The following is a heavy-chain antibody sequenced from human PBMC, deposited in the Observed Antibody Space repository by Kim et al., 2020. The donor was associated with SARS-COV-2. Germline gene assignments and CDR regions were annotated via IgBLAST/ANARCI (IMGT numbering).Heavy chain of an antibody. V-gene: IGHV3-49*04. CDR1: GFTFGDYA. Sequence: GGSLRLSCTASGFTFGDYAMSWVRQAPGKGLEWVGFIRSKAYGGTTEYAASVKGRFTISRDDSKSIAYLQMNSLKTEDTAVYYCTRWGIAVAGTDPFDYWGQGTLVTVAS. CDR3: TRWGIAVAGTDPFDY. J-gene: IGHJ4*02. D-gene: IGHD6-19*01. CDR2: IRSKAYGGTT.